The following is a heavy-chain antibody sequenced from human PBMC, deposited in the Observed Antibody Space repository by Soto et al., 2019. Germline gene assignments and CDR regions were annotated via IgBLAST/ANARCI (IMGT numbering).Heavy chain of an antibody. CDR2: IYYSGST. J-gene: IGHJ4*02. D-gene: IGHD4-17*01. V-gene: IGHV4-59*01. CDR1: GGSISSYY. Sequence: SETLSLTCTVSGGSISSYYWSWIRQPPGKGLEWIGYIYYSGSTNYNPSLKSRVTISVDTSKNQFSLKLSSVTAADTAVYYCARAPRDYVVPGGFDYWGQGTLVTVSS. CDR3: ARAPRDYVVPGGFDY.